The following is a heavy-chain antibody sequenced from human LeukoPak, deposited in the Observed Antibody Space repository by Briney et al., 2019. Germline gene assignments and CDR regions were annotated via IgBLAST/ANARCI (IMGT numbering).Heavy chain of an antibody. Sequence: SETLSLTCTVSGGSISRSGYFWGRIRQPPGKELEWIGIINDSGNTHYSSSLKSRVTISVDTSKNQFSLKLNSVTAADTAVYYCARHEGGIWFGELLRFNWFDPWGQGTLVTVSS. CDR2: INDSGNT. V-gene: IGHV4-39*01. J-gene: IGHJ5*02. CDR3: ARHEGGIWFGELLRFNWFDP. D-gene: IGHD3-10*01. CDR1: GGSISRSGYF.